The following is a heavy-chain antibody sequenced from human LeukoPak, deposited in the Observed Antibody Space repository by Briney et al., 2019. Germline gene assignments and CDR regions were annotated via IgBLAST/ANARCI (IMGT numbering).Heavy chain of an antibody. Sequence: ASVKVSCKASVYTFTSYGISWVRQAPGQGLEWMGWISAYNGNTNYAQKLQGRVTMTTDTSTSTAYMELRSLRSDDTAVYYCARDGLNYYDSSGYIFWGQGTLVTVSS. CDR3: ARDGLNYYDSSGYIF. D-gene: IGHD3-22*01. CDR2: ISAYNGNT. CDR1: VYTFTSYG. J-gene: IGHJ4*02. V-gene: IGHV1-18*01.